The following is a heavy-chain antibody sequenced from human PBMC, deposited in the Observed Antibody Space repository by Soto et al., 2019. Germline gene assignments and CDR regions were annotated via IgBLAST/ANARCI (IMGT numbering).Heavy chain of an antibody. CDR1: GLCFSSYA. V-gene: IGHV3-23*01. Sequence: GSLRLSCAVAGLCFSSYAISWVRQATGKGLEWVSAISGSGGSTYYADSVKGRFTISRDNSKNTMYLKMNSLRAEDTAVHYCAKESGWLRHFDDWGQGTL. CDR3: AKESGWLRHFDD. J-gene: IGHJ4*02. D-gene: IGHD6-19*01. CDR2: ISGSGGST.